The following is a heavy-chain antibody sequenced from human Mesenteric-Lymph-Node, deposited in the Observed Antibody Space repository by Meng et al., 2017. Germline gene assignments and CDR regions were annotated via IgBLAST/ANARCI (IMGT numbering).Heavy chain of an antibody. Sequence: GESLKISCKGSGYSFTSYWIGWVRQMPGKGLEWMGIIYPGDSDTRYSPSFQGQVTISADKSISTAYLQWSSLKASDTAMYYCARPPHPHYGSGSYSGDYWGQGTLVTVSS. CDR2: IYPGDSDT. CDR1: GYSFTSYW. V-gene: IGHV5-51*01. J-gene: IGHJ4*02. CDR3: ARPPHPHYGSGSYSGDY. D-gene: IGHD3-10*01.